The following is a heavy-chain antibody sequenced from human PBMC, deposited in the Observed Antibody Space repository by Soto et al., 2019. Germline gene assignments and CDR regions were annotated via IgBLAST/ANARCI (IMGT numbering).Heavy chain of an antibody. CDR1: GFTFSDYY. Sequence: GGSLRLSCAASGFTFSDYYMSWIRQAPGKGLEWVSYISSSSSYTNYADYVKGRFTISRDNAKNSLYLQVNSLRAEDTVVYYCARTRSSSWSIFDYWGQGTLVTVSS. V-gene: IGHV3-11*03. J-gene: IGHJ4*02. CDR2: ISSSSSYT. CDR3: ARTRSSSWSIFDY. D-gene: IGHD6-13*01.